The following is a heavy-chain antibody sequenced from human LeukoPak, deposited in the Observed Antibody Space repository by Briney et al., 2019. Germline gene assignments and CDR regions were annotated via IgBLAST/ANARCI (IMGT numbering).Heavy chain of an antibody. J-gene: IGHJ4*02. CDR1: GGSFSGYY. CDR2: INHSGST. Sequence: SETLSLTCAVYGGSFSGYYWSWIRQPPGKGLEWIGEINHSGSTNYNPSLKSRVTISVDTSKNQFSLKLSSVTAEDTAVYYCARVMVYAYFDYWGQGTLVTVSS. CDR3: ARVMVYAYFDY. D-gene: IGHD2-8*01. V-gene: IGHV4-34*01.